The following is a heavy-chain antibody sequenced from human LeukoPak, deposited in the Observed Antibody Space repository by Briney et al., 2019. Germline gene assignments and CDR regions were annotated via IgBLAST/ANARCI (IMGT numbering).Heavy chain of an antibody. CDR2: ISYDGSNK. V-gene: IGHV3-30-3*01. CDR3: ARDHGLGGYDYFDY. Sequence: PGGSLRLSCAASGFTFSSYAMHWVRQAPGKGLEWVAVISYDGSNKYYADSVKGRFTISRDNSKNTLYLQMNSLRAEDTAVYYCARDHGLGGYDYFDYWGQGTLVTVSS. CDR1: GFTFSSYA. D-gene: IGHD3/OR15-3a*01. J-gene: IGHJ4*02.